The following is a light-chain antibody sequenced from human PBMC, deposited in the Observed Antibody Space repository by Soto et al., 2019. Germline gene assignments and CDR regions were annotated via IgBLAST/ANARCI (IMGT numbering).Light chain of an antibody. CDR2: AAS. J-gene: IGKJ4*01. V-gene: IGKV1-39*01. CDR3: QQTYSIPVT. Sequence: DIQMTQSPSSLSASVGDRVTISCRASQSISSYLNWYQQKPGKAPKVLIYAASSRQSGVPSRFSGSGSGTDFTLTINSLQPKDYAIYYCQQTYSIPVTFGGGTKVEIK. CDR1: QSISSY.